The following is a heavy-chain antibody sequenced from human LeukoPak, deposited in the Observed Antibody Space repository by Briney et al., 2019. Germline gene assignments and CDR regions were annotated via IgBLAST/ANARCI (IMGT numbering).Heavy chain of an antibody. CDR3: ARRRYYYDSSGYRSYHFDY. D-gene: IGHD3-22*01. J-gene: IGHJ4*02. CDR2: INHSGST. CDR1: GGSFSGYY. V-gene: IGHV4-34*01. Sequence: SETLSLTCAVYGGSFSGYYWSWIRQPPGKGLEWIGEINHSGSTNYNPSLKSRVTISVDTSKNQFSLKLSSVTAADTAVYYCARRRYYYDSSGYRSYHFDYWGQGTMVTVSS.